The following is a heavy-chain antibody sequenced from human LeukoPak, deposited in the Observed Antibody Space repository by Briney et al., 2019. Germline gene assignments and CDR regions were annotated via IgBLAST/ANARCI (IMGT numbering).Heavy chain of an antibody. CDR3: ANVVGAPEDYFDY. D-gene: IGHD1-26*01. Sequence: GGSLRLSCAASGFTFSSYAMSWVRQAPGKGLEWVSAISGSGGSTYYADSVKGRFTISRDNSKNTLYLQMNSLRAEDTAVYYCANVVGAPEDYFDYWGQGTLVTVSS. CDR2: ISGSGGST. CDR1: GFTFSSYA. V-gene: IGHV3-23*01. J-gene: IGHJ4*02.